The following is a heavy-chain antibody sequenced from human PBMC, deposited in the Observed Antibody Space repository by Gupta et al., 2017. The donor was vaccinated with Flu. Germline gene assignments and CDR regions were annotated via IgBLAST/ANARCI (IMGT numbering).Heavy chain of an antibody. V-gene: IGHV3-23*01. Sequence: EVQVLESGGGLVQPGGSLRLSCVVSGFTLSGYAVSWVRQVPGKGLEWVSGISGGGLDTYYADSVKGRFTISRDNSKNMLFLEMNSLKTEDTAVYYCPAPYTQSIFYAFDVWGEGTMVTVSS. CDR1: GFTLSGYA. J-gene: IGHJ3*01. CDR3: PAPYTQSIFYAFDV. CDR2: ISGGGLDT. D-gene: IGHD3-16*01.